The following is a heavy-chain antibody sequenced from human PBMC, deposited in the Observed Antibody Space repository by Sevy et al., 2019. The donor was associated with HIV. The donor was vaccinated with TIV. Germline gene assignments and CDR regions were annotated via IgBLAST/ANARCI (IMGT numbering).Heavy chain of an antibody. Sequence: GGSLRLSCAASGFTFSSYSMNWVRQAPGKGLEWVSYISSSSSTIYYADSVKGRFTISRDNAKNSLYLQRNSLRDEDMSVYYSATDTYPASGSYRMDVWGQGTTVTAAS. V-gene: IGHV3-48*02. D-gene: IGHD1-26*01. CDR3: ATDTYPASGSYRMDV. CDR2: ISSSSSTI. CDR1: GFTFSSYS. J-gene: IGHJ6*02.